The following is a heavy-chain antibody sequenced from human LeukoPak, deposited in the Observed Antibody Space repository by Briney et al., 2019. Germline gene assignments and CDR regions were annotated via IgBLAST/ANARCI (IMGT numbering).Heavy chain of an antibody. CDR3: EKDFGAPS. V-gene: IGHV3-30*18. CDR2: ISYDGSNK. Sequence: GGSLRLSCVASGFTFSSYGMHWVRQAPGKGLEWVSVISYDGSNKYYADSVKGRFTISRDNSKNTLYLQMNSLRAGDTAIYYCEKDFGAPSWGQGTLVTVSS. D-gene: IGHD3-10*01. J-gene: IGHJ4*02. CDR1: GFTFSSYG.